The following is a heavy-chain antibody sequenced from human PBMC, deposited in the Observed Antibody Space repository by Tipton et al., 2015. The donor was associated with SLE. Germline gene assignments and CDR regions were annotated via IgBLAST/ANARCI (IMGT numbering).Heavy chain of an antibody. Sequence: SLRLSCVVSGFPVNSDLTWIRQAPGKGLEWVASINWSGGTIYYIDSVKGRFTIFRDTSLHLQMNSLRAEDTAIYFCARIVWLGYGNWYFDLWGRGTLVTVSS. V-gene: IGHV3-20*04. CDR3: ARIVWLGYGNWYFDL. CDR2: INWSGGTI. J-gene: IGHJ2*01. D-gene: IGHD5-12*01. CDR1: GFPVNSD.